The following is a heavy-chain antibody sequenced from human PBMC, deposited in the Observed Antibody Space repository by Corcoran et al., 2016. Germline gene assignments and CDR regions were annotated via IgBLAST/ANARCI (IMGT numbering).Heavy chain of an antibody. CDR2: LNPNSGGT. J-gene: IGHJ4*02. CDR1: GYTFTGYS. D-gene: IGHD4-17*01. V-gene: IGHV1-2*02. Sequence: QVQLVQSGAEVKKPGASVKVSCKASGYTFTGYSMHWVRQAPGQWLAWMGWLNPNSGGTSYAQKFQGRVTMTRDTSISTAYMELSRLRSDDTAVYYSARLSEIDYDVDYWGQGNRVTVSS. CDR3: ARLSEIDYDVDY.